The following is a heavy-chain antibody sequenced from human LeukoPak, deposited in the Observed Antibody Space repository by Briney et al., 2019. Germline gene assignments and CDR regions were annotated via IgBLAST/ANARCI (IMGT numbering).Heavy chain of an antibody. D-gene: IGHD3-3*01. Sequence: PGGSLRLSCAASGFTFSSYWMSWVRQAPGKGVGGVANIKQDGSEKYYVDSVKGRFTISRDNAKNSLYLQMNSLRAEDTAVYYCATTKIWSGYYSSGYYFDYWGQGTLVTVSS. CDR1: GFTFSSYW. J-gene: IGHJ4*02. CDR2: IKQDGSEK. V-gene: IGHV3-7*01. CDR3: ATTKIWSGYYSSGYYFDY.